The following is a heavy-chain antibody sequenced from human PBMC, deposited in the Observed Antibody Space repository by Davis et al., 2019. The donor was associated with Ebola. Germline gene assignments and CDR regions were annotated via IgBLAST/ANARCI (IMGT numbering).Heavy chain of an antibody. Sequence: GESLKISCTGSGYSFTRHWIAWVRQMPGKGPELMGLIYPGDSDTTYSPSFQGQVTISADKSISTAYLQWSRLKTSDTAIYYCARQMSAMYYFDHWGQGTQVIVSS. J-gene: IGHJ4*02. V-gene: IGHV5-51*01. CDR3: ARQMSAMYYFDH. CDR2: IYPGDSDT. D-gene: IGHD2-21*01. CDR1: GYSFTRHW.